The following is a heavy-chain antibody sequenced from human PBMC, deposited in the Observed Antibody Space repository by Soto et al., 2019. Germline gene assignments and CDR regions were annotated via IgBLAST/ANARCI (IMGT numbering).Heavy chain of an antibody. J-gene: IGHJ4*02. CDR2: IFHSGRT. Sequence: SLTCTVSGCSISGSNHYWAWIRQPPGKLLEWIGTIFHSGRTHYNPSLKSRVTISVDTSRNQVSLEVGSVTAADTAVYYCVRQASKVWGAYPQATNFWGQGTLVTVSS. CDR3: VRQASKVWGAYPQATNF. D-gene: IGHD3-16*02. V-gene: IGHV4-39*01. CDR1: GCSISGSNHY.